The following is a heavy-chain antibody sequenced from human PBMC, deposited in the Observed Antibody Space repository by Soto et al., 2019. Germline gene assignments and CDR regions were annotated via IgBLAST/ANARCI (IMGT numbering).Heavy chain of an antibody. J-gene: IGHJ4*01. Sequence: SETLSLTCTVSGGSISSSRCHWGWIRQAPGKGLEWIGRIKYSGTTFYNPSLKSRVTLSVDTSKNQFALKLSSVTAADTAVYYCSMMYYNDSSAFLEYCGHGTLVTVSS. CDR3: SMMYYNDSSAFLEY. CDR1: GGSISSSRCH. CDR2: IKYSGTT. V-gene: IGHV4-39*01. D-gene: IGHD3-22*01.